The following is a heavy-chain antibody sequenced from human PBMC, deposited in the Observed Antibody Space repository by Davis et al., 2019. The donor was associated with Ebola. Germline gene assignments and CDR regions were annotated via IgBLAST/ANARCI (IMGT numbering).Heavy chain of an antibody. J-gene: IGHJ2*01. CDR1: GYSFTYYW. CDR3: YTQGRAGFDH. D-gene: IGHD3-10*01. V-gene: IGHV5-51*01. Sequence: PGGSLRLSCQCSGYSFTYYWINWVRQMPGKGLEWMGIIYPGDSDTRYNPSFQGQVTIPADKSINTAYLQWSSLKASDTAMYYCYTQGRAGFDHWGRGTLVTVSS. CDR2: IYPGDSDT.